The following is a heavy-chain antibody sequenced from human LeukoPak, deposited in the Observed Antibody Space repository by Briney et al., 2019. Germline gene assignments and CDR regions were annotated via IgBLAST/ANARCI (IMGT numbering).Heavy chain of an antibody. CDR3: ARGWAVAGNPNWFDP. Sequence: PGGSLRLSCAASGFTFSTYGMHWVRQAPGKGLEWVAVMWSDGSNQYYADSVKGRFTISRDNSKNTLYLQMNSLRAEDTAVYYCARGWAVAGNPNWFDPWGQGTLVTVSS. CDR1: GFTFSTYG. D-gene: IGHD6-19*01. CDR2: MWSDGSNQ. J-gene: IGHJ5*02. V-gene: IGHV3-33*01.